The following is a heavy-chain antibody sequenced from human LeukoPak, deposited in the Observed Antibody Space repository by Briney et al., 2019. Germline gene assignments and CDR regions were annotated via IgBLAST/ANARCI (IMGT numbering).Heavy chain of an antibody. V-gene: IGHV1-24*01. J-gene: IGHJ3*02. Sequence: GASVKVSCKVSGYSLTELSMHWVRQTLGKGLEWMGAFDPGDAETIYAQKFQGRVTLTEDTSTDTAYMELTSLRAEDTAVYYCATFVPYSDSSDFYIYAFHIWGRGTMVTVSS. CDR3: ATFVPYSDSSDFYIYAFHI. CDR1: GYSLTELS. D-gene: IGHD3-22*01. CDR2: FDPGDAET.